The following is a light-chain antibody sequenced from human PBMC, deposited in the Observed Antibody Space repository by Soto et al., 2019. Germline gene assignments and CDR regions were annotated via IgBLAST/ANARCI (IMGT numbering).Light chain of an antibody. J-gene: IGKJ1*01. CDR2: AAS. CDR3: LQDYNYPWT. CDR1: QGIRND. Sequence: ALQMTPSPSSLSASLGDRLPIHCRASQGIRNDLGWYQQKPGKAPKLLIYAASSLQSGVPSRFSGSGSATDFTLTISSLQPEDFATYYCLQDYNYPWTFGQGTKVDIK. V-gene: IGKV1-6*01.